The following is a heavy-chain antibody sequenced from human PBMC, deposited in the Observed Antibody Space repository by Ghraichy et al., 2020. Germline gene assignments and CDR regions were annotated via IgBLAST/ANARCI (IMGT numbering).Heavy chain of an antibody. V-gene: IGHV1-69*13. J-gene: IGHJ6*03. CDR1: GGTFSSYA. Sequence: SVKVSCKASGGTFSSYAISWVRQAPGQGLEWMGGIIPIFGTANYAQKFQGRVTITADESTSTAYMELSSLRSEDTAVYYCARGGYYYDSSGYYRNYYYYMDVWGKGTTVTVSS. D-gene: IGHD3-22*01. CDR2: IIPIFGTA. CDR3: ARGGYYYDSSGYYRNYYYYMDV.